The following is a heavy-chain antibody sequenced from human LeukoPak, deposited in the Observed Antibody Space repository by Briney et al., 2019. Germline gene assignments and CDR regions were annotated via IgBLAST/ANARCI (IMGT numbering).Heavy chain of an antibody. J-gene: IGHJ4*02. CDR2: IYYSGST. Sequence: SETLSLTCTVSGVSISSYYWSWIRQPPGKGLEWIGAIYYSGSTNYNPSRKSRVTISVVTSKYQVSLKLSSVTAAGTAVDYFSIHVGWWAYCFDCWGQGTLVTVSS. CDR1: GVSISSYY. D-gene: IGHD2-15*01. V-gene: IGHV4-59*08. CDR3: SIHVGWWAYCFDC.